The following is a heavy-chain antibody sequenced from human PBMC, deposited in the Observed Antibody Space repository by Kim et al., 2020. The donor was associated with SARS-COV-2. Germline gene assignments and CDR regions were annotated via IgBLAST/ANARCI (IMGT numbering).Heavy chain of an antibody. CDR1: GFTFSSYA. V-gene: IGHV3-30*04. CDR3: AREGYGDYGSSYYGMDV. CDR2: ISYDGSNK. Sequence: GGSLRLSCAASGFTFSSYAMHWVRQAPGKGLEWVAVISYDGSNKYYADSVKGLFTISRDNSKNTLYLQMNSLRAEDTAVYYCAREGYGDYGSSYYGMDVWGQGTTVTVSS. J-gene: IGHJ6*02. D-gene: IGHD4-17*01.